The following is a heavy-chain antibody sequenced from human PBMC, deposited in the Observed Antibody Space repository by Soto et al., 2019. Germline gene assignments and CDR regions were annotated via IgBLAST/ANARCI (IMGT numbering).Heavy chain of an antibody. D-gene: IGHD3-10*01. CDR1: GGTFSSYA. CDR2: IIPIFGTA. J-gene: IGHJ4*02. CDR3: ARHYYGSGSYTYYFDY. Sequence: QVQLVQSGAEVKKPGSSVKVSCKASGGTFSSYAISWVRQAPGQGLEWMGGIIPIFGTANYAQKFQGRVTITADESTSTADMELSSLRSEDTAVYYCARHYYGSGSYTYYFDYWGQGTLVTVSS. V-gene: IGHV1-69*01.